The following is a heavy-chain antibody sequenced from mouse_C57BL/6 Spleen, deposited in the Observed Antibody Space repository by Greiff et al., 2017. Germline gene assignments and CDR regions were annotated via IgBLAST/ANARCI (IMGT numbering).Heavy chain of an antibody. J-gene: IGHJ1*03. D-gene: IGHD1-1*01. CDR2: INPNYGTT. CDR1: GYSFTDYN. Sequence: VQLKESGPELVKPGASVKISCKASGYSFTDYNMNWVKQSNGKSLEWIGVINPNYGTTSYNQKFKGKATLTVDQSSSTAYMQLNSLTSEDSAVYYCARTYYYGSSYWYFDVWGTGTTVTVSS. V-gene: IGHV1-39*01. CDR3: ARTYYYGSSYWYFDV.